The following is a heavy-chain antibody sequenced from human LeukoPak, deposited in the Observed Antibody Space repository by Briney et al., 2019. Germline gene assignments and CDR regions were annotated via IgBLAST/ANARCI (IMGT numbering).Heavy chain of an antibody. Sequence: GGSLRLSCAVSGFTVHSNYMTWVRQAPGEGLEWVSIIYSDGSTYYADSVKGRFTISRDSSKNTVYLQLNSLRAEDTAVYYCAREIGRDIDYWGQGTLVTVSS. CDR1: GFTVHSNY. CDR3: AREIGRDIDY. CDR2: IYSDGST. D-gene: IGHD2/OR15-2a*01. V-gene: IGHV3-53*01. J-gene: IGHJ4*02.